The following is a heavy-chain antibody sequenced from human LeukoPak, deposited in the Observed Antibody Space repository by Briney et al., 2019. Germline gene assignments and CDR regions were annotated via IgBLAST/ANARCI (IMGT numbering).Heavy chain of an antibody. CDR3: ARVTFVVVVGTPDY. Sequence: SETLSLTCTVSGASISSYYWSWIRQPAGKGLEWIGRFYTSESANYNPSLRSRVTMSLDTSKNQFSLKLSSVTAADTAVYYCARVTFVVVVGTPDYWGQGTLVTVSS. J-gene: IGHJ4*02. CDR1: GASISSYY. D-gene: IGHD2-15*01. V-gene: IGHV4-4*07. CDR2: FYTSESA.